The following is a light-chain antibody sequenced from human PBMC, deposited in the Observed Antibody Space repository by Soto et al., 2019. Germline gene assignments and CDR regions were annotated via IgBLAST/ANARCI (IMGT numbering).Light chain of an antibody. J-gene: IGKJ4*01. CDR3: QQSYTTPLT. CDR1: QSISSY. Sequence: DIQMTQSPSSLSASVGDRVTITCRASQSISSYLNWYQQKPGKAPNLLIYAASTLQSGAPSRFSGSGSGTDFTLTIRGLQPEDFATYYFQQSYTTPLTFGGGTNVEIK. V-gene: IGKV1-39*01. CDR2: AAS.